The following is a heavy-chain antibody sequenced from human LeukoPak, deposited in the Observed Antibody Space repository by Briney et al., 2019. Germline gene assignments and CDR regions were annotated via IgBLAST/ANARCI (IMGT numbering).Heavy chain of an antibody. V-gene: IGHV4-34*01. D-gene: IGHD5-18*01. CDR3: ARHEAAMAKVGIVDY. Sequence: PSETLSLTCAVYGGSFSGYYWSWIRQPPGKGLEWIGEINHSGSTNYNPSLKSRVTISVDTSKNQFSLKLSSVTAADTAVYYCARHEAAMAKVGIVDYWGQGTLVTVSS. CDR2: INHSGST. CDR1: GGSFSGYY. J-gene: IGHJ4*02.